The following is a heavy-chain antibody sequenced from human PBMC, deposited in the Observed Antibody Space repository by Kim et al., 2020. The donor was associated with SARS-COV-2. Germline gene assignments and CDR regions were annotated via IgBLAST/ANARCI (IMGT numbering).Heavy chain of an antibody. Sequence: GGSLRLSCAASGFTFSSYGMHWVRQAPGKGLEWVAVISYDGSNKYYADSVKGRFTISRDNSKNTLYLQMNSLRAEDTAVYYCAKDLNSQTDYWGQGTLVTVSS. CDR1: GFTFSSYG. CDR3: AKDLNSQTDY. CDR2: ISYDGSNK. D-gene: IGHD5-18*01. V-gene: IGHV3-30*18. J-gene: IGHJ4*02.